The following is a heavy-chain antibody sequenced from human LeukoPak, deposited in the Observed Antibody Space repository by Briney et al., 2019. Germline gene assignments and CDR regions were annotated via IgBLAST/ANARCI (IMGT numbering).Heavy chain of an antibody. D-gene: IGHD2/OR15-2a*01. V-gene: IGHV4-34*08. CDR3: AMVLYHSGRPGP. CDR1: GGTLIGYD. Sequence: PSETLSLTCAVYGGTLIGYDWSWIRQPPGEGLEWIGEINHSGSTNYSPSLKSRVTISIDTSRNQFSLKVNSVTAADTAVYYCAMVLYHSGRPGPWGQGTLVTVSP. CDR2: INHSGST. J-gene: IGHJ5*02.